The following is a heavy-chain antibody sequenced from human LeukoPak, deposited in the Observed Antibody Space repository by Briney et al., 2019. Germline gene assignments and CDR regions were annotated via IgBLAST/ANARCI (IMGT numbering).Heavy chain of an antibody. D-gene: IGHD1-26*01. Sequence: GGSLRLSCAASGFRFNTYWMSWVRQAPGKGLEWVANIKQDGNEKYYADSVKGRFTISRDNAKNTLYLQMNSLRAEDTAVYYCARGPSPYSGSYYDYWGQGTLVTVSS. CDR3: ARGPSPYSGSYYDY. CDR2: IKQDGNEK. CDR1: GFRFNTYW. V-gene: IGHV3-7*01. J-gene: IGHJ4*02.